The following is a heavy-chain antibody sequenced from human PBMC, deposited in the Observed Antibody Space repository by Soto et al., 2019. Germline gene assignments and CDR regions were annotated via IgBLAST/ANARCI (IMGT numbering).Heavy chain of an antibody. Sequence: PGGSLRLSCEASGFTFNIYAMNWVRQAPGKGLEWVSATSLSGDSTYFADSVKGRFMISRDNSKNTLYLQMNSLRAEDTAIYHCARILAVAVPWYYGLDLWGPGTTVTLSS. D-gene: IGHD6-19*01. V-gene: IGHV3-23*01. J-gene: IGHJ6*02. CDR1: GFTFNIYA. CDR2: TSLSGDST. CDR3: ARILAVAVPWYYGLDL.